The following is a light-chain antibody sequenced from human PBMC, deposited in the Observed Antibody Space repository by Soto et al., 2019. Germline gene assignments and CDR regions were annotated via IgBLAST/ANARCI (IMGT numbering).Light chain of an antibody. CDR3: SSYTSSTTEV. CDR2: DVS. Sequence: QSALTQPASVSGSPGQSITISCTGTSSDVGAYNYVSWYQQHPGKAPKLMIYDVSNRPSGVSNRFSGSKSGNTASLAISGLQAEDDADYYCSSYTSSTTEVFGTGTKVTVL. CDR1: SSDVGAYNY. J-gene: IGLJ1*01. V-gene: IGLV2-14*01.